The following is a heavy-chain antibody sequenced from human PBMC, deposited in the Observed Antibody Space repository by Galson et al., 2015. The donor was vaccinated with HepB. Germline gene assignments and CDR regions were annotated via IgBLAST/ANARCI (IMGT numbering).Heavy chain of an antibody. D-gene: IGHD3-22*01. Sequence: SLRLSCAASGFTFSSYWMSWVRQAPGKGLEWVANIKQDGSEKYYVDSVKGRFTISRDNAKNSLYLQMNSLRAEDTAVYYCARGRRNYYDSSGIMDVWGQGTTVTVSS. CDR3: ARGRRNYYDSSGIMDV. J-gene: IGHJ6*02. V-gene: IGHV3-7*01. CDR1: GFTFSSYW. CDR2: IKQDGSEK.